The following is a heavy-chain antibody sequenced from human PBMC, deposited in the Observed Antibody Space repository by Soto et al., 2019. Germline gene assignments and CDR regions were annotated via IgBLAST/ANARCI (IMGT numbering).Heavy chain of an antibody. D-gene: IGHD3-10*01. J-gene: IGHJ5*02. CDR1: GGSFSGYY. CDR2: INHSGST. Sequence: SETLSLTCAVYGGSFSGYYWSWIRQPPGKGLEWIGEINHSGSTNYNPSLKSRVTISVDTSKNQFSLKLSSVTAADTAVYYCARLRRLINMVRGVSLWVEHSGQGTLV. V-gene: IGHV4-34*01. CDR3: ARLRRLINMVRGVSLWVEH.